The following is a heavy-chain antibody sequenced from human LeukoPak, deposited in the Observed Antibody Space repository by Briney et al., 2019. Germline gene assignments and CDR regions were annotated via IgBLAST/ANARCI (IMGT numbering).Heavy chain of an antibody. CDR1: GFTFSTYG. CDR3: ARRRYSVYDFDH. V-gene: IGHV3-33*01. D-gene: IGHD5/OR15-5a*01. J-gene: IGHJ4*02. Sequence: GGSLRLSCAASGFTFSTYGMHWVRQAPGKGLEWVAVIWSDGGNKYYADSVKGRFTISRDNSKNTLYLQMNSLRAEDTAVYYCARRRYSVYDFDHWGQGTLVTVSS. CDR2: IWSDGGNK.